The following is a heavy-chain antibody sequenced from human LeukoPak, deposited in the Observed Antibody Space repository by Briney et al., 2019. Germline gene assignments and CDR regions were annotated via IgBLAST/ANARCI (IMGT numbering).Heavy chain of an antibody. J-gene: IGHJ4*02. CDR1: GGSFSGYY. D-gene: IGHD2-8*01. CDR3: ARDCMCMLRRVRLH. Sequence: SETLSLTCAVYGGSFSGYYWSWIRQPPGKGLEWIGEINHSGSTNYNPSLKSRVTISVDTSKNQFSLMLSSVTAADSAVYYCARDCMCMLRRVRLHWGQRTLLTVSS. CDR2: INHSGST. V-gene: IGHV4-34*01.